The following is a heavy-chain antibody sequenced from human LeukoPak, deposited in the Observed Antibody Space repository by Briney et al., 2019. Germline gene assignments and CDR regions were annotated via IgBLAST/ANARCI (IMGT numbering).Heavy chain of an antibody. D-gene: IGHD6-19*01. V-gene: IGHV3-33*01. CDR1: EFTFSSYG. CDR2: IWYDGSNK. J-gene: IGHJ4*02. Sequence: PGGSLRLSCAASEFTFSSYGMHWVRQAPGKGLEWVAVIWYDGSNKYYADSVKGRFTISRDNSKNTLYLQMNSLRAEDTAVYYCARSYSSGWSERSYFDYWGQGTLVTVSS. CDR3: ARSYSSGWSERSYFDY.